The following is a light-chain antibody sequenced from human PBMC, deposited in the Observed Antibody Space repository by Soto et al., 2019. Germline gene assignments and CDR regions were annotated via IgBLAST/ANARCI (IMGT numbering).Light chain of an antibody. CDR3: QQYNNWPLWT. J-gene: IGKJ2*02. CDR2: GAS. Sequence: EIVMTQSPATLSVSPGERATLSCRASQSVSSNLAWYQQKPGRAPRLLIYGASTRATGIPARFSGSGSGTEFTLTISSLQSEDFAVYYCQQYNNWPLWTFGQGTKLEIK. V-gene: IGKV3-15*01. CDR1: QSVSSN.